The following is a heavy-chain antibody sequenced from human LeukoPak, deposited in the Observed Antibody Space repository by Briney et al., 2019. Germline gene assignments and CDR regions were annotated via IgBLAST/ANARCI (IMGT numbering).Heavy chain of an antibody. CDR1: GFTFSSYA. D-gene: IGHD6-13*01. CDR3: AKLPGIAAAGTIWFDP. J-gene: IGHJ5*02. Sequence: GGSLRLSCAASGFTFSSYAMSWVRQAPGKGLEWVSAISGSGGSTYYADSVKGRFTISRDNSKNTLYLQMNSLRAEDTAVYYCAKLPGIAAAGTIWFDPWGQGTLVTVSS. CDR2: ISGSGGST. V-gene: IGHV3-23*01.